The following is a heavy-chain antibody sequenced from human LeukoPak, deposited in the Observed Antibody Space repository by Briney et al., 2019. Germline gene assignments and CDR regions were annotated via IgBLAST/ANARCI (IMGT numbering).Heavy chain of an antibody. CDR1: GFTFSNAW. V-gene: IGHV3-15*01. D-gene: IGHD1-26*01. CDR3: TTDPYSGSYNYYYGMDV. J-gene: IGHJ6*02. Sequence: GGSLRLSCAASGFTFSNAWMSWVRQAPGKGLXXXXXXXXKSDGETTDYAAPVKGRFTISRDDSKNTLHLQMNSLKTEDTAVYYCTTDPYSGSYNYYYGMDVWGQGTTVTVSS. CDR2: XXXKSDGETT.